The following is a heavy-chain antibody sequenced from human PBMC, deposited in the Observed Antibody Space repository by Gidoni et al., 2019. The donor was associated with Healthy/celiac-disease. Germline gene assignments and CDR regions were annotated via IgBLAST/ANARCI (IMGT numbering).Heavy chain of an antibody. D-gene: IGHD3-22*01. CDR2: GST. CDR3: AKVPYDSSGYYLNWFDP. Sequence: GSTYYADSVKGRFTISRDNSKNTLYLQMNSLRAEDTAVYYCAKVPYDSSGYYLNWFDPWGQGTLVTVSS. J-gene: IGHJ5*02. V-gene: IGHV3-23*01.